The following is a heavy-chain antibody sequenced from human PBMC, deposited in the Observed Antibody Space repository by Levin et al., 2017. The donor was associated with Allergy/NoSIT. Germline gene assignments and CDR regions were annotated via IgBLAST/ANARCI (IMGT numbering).Heavy chain of an antibody. J-gene: IGHJ4*02. CDR3: ARGPPRAPKGVLRFLEWLLFDY. Sequence: SQTLSLTCAVYGGSFRGYYWSWIRQPPGKGLEWIGEINHSGSTNYNPSLKSRVTISVDTSKNQFSLKLSSVTAADTAVYYCARGPPRAPKGVLRFLEWLLFDYWGQGTLVTVSS. CDR2: INHSGST. D-gene: IGHD3-3*01. CDR1: GGSFRGYY. V-gene: IGHV4-34*01.